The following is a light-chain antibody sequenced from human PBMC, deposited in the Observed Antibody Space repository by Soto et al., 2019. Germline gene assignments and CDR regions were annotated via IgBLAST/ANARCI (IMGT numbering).Light chain of an antibody. CDR1: QSVGTS. J-gene: IGKJ4*01. CDR3: QQHSNWPLT. Sequence: EVVMTQSPATLSVSPGEGATLSCRASQSVGTSLAWYKQKPGQAPRLLIYDSSTRATGFPARFSGSGSRTEFTLTSSRVQSEDFAVYYCQQHSNWPLTFGGGTKVEIK. CDR2: DSS. V-gene: IGKV3D-15*01.